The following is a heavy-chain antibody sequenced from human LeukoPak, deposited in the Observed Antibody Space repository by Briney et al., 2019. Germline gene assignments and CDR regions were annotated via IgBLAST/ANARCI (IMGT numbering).Heavy chain of an antibody. CDR2: ISWNSGSI. CDR3: ARWYDSSTDDGFDI. CDR1: GFTFDDYA. V-gene: IGHV3-9*01. Sequence: PGRSLRLSCAASGFTFDDYAMHWVRQAPGKGLEWVSGISWNSGSIGYADSVKGRFTISRDNAKNSLYLQMNSLRAEDTAVYYCARWYDSSTDDGFDIWGQGTMVTVSS. J-gene: IGHJ3*02. D-gene: IGHD3-22*01.